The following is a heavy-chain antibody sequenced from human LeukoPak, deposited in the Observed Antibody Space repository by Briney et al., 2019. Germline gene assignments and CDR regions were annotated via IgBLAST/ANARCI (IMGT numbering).Heavy chain of an antibody. Sequence: GESLRISCKGSGYRYSGYWIGCVRQMPGKGLEWMGIIYGGDSETRYSPSLQGQVTISADKSINTAYLQWSSLKASDTAMYDCARTTTYSNGWYGAYWGQGTLVTVSS. D-gene: IGHD6-19*01. CDR1: GYRYSGYW. CDR2: IYGGDSET. J-gene: IGHJ4*02. CDR3: ARTTTYSNGWYGAY. V-gene: IGHV5-51*01.